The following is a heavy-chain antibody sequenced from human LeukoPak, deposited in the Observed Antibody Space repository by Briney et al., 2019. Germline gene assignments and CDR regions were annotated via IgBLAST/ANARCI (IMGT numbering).Heavy chain of an antibody. CDR3: TSTGSGSSFDY. CDR1: RDSLSSNSAA. J-gene: IGHJ4*02. V-gene: IGHV6-1*01. D-gene: IGHD3-10*01. Sequence: SHTLSLPFAIFRDSLSSNSAAWNWIGQSPSTGLEWFGRTYYRSKWYKYYAVFVKSRTTINPDPSTNQPSLQLTAVTPEDTGVYYCTSTGSGSSFDYWGQGTLVTVSS. CDR2: TYYRSKWYK.